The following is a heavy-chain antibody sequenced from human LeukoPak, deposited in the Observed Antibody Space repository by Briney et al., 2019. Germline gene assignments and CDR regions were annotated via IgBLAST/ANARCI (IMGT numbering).Heavy chain of an antibody. Sequence: TGGSLRLSCAASGFTFSSYAMSWVRQAPGKGLEWVSAISGSGGGTYYADSVKGRFTISRDNSKNTLYLQMNSLRAEDTAVYYCAKAGSYGYNFDYWGQGTLVTVPS. CDR2: ISGSGGGT. CDR1: GFTFSSYA. J-gene: IGHJ4*02. D-gene: IGHD5-18*01. CDR3: AKAGSYGYNFDY. V-gene: IGHV3-23*01.